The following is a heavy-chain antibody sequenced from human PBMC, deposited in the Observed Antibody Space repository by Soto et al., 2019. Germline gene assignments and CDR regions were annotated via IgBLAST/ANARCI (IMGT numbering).Heavy chain of an antibody. V-gene: IGHV3-7*03. CDR3: ARGRRDY. CDR1: GFTFSTYS. Sequence: GGSLRLSCKASGFTFSTYSMTWVRQAPGKGLEWVAAIAEDGTVKYYVDSVKGRFTISRDNAKTSVFLQMNSLRVEDTALYYCARGRRDYWGQGTLVTVSS. CDR2: IAEDGTVK. J-gene: IGHJ4*02.